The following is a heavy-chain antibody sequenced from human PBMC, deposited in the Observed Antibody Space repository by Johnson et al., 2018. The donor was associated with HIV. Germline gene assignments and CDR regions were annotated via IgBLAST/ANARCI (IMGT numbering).Heavy chain of an antibody. V-gene: IGHV3-7*01. Sequence: EQLVESGGGLVQPGGSLRLSCLASGFTFSSYWMSWVRQAPGKGLEWVANIKQDGSEKYYVDSVKGRFTISRDNAKKSLYLQMNSLRAEDTAVYYCARDGPWLQSQRDAFDIWGQGTMVTVSS. D-gene: IGHD5-24*01. CDR1: GFTFSSYW. CDR2: IKQDGSEK. J-gene: IGHJ3*02. CDR3: ARDGPWLQSQRDAFDI.